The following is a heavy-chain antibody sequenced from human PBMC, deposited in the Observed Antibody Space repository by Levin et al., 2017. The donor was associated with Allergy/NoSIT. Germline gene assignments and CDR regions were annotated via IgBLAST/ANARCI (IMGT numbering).Heavy chain of an antibody. CDR1: GGSFTIYH. J-gene: IGHJ4*02. D-gene: IGHD6-19*01. CDR2: IYPGGSA. CDR3: TRRWGGWHGYFDY. V-gene: IGHV4-34*01. Sequence: SSETLSLTCAVNGGSFTIYHWTWIRQSPGKGLEWIGEIYPGGSATYNPSLKSRVTMSVDTSQNQFSLNMTSVTAADTAVYYCTRRWGGWHGYFDYWGQGLLVTVSS.